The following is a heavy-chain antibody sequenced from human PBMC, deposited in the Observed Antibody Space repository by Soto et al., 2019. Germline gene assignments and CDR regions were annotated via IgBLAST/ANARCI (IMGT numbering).Heavy chain of an antibody. J-gene: IGHJ4*02. D-gene: IGHD6-19*01. CDR3: ARVATGYSSGWYLVDY. CDR1: GGSISSGGYY. CDR2: IYYSGST. V-gene: IGHV4-31*03. Sequence: TSETLSLTCTVSGGSISSGGYYWSWIRQHPGKGLEWIGYIYYSGSTYYNPSLKSRVTISVDTSKNQFSLKLSSVTAADTAVYYCARVATGYSSGWYLVDYWGQGTLVTVSS.